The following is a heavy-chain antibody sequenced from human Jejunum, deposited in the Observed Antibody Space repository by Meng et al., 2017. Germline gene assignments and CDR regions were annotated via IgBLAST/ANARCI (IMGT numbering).Heavy chain of an antibody. CDR3: VRRLAVAGTFDS. V-gene: IGHV3-74*01. CDR2: INGDGTNT. Sequence: SMRLSCAVSAFTFSDYWMHWVRQVPGNGLVWVSRINGDGTNTNYADSVKGRFTISRDNAKNTLYLLMSSLRVKDTALYYCVRRLAVAGTFDSWGQGTLVTVSS. J-gene: IGHJ4*02. D-gene: IGHD6-19*01. CDR1: AFTFSDYW.